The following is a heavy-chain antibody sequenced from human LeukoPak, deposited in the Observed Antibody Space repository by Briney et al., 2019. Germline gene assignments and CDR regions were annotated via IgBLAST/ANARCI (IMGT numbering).Heavy chain of an antibody. J-gene: IGHJ4*02. CDR3: ARAWGYYDSSGYRDY. D-gene: IGHD3-22*01. V-gene: IGHV4-30-4*01. CDR2: IYYSGST. Sequence: PSETPSLTCTVSGGSISSGDYYWSWIRQPPGKGLEWIGYIYYSGSTYYNPSLKSRVTISVDTSKNQFSLKLSSVTAADTAVYYCARAWGYYDSSGYRDYWGQGTLVTVSS. CDR1: GGSISSGDYY.